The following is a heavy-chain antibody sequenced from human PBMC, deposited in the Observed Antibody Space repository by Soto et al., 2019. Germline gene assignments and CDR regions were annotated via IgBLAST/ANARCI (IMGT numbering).Heavy chain of an antibody. CDR2: IYSDGATE. Sequence: QVQLVESGGAVFKLGESLGLSCAASGFTFGTYLMPWAGQAPGKGLEWVAVIYSDGATEYYGDSVKGRFIISRDNSRSTLYVQMNDLRVEDTAVYFCARDVGSSSWHALDIWGQGTMVSVSS. CDR3: ARDVGSSSWHALDI. V-gene: IGHV3-33*01. D-gene: IGHD6-13*01. J-gene: IGHJ3*02. CDR1: GFTFGTYL.